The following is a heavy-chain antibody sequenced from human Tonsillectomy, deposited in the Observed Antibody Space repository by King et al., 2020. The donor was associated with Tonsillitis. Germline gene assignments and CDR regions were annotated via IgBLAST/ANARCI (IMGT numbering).Heavy chain of an antibody. CDR3: ARYDSTGAGAFDI. V-gene: IGHV5-51*01. CDR1: GYSFTRYC. D-gene: IGHD3-22*01. Sequence: QLVQSGAEVKKPGEALKISCKGSGYSFTRYCIVWGRQMPGKGLEWMGMIYPGDSETRYSPSFQGQVTIAADKSISTAFLQWSRLKASDSAIYYCARYDSTGAGAFDIWGQGTMVTVSS. CDR2: IYPGDSET. J-gene: IGHJ3*02.